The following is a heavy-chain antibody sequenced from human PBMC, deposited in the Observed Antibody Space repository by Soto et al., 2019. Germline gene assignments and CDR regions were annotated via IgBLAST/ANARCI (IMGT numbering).Heavy chain of an antibody. D-gene: IGHD2-21*02. CDR2: IYYSGST. CDR1: GGTISSYY. Sequence: SETLSLTCTVSGGTISSYYWSWIRQPPGKGLEWTGSIYYSGSTYYNPSLKSRVTISVDTSKNQFSLKLSSVTAADTAVYYCARHEVFFSQVGDQHFDYWGQGTLVTVSS. V-gene: IGHV4-59*08. CDR3: ARHEVFFSQVGDQHFDY. J-gene: IGHJ4*02.